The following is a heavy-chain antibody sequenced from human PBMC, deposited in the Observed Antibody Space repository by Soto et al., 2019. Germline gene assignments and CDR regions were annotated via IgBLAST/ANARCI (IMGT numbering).Heavy chain of an antibody. CDR2: IDIAGSTT. CDR1: GFTFSSYR. V-gene: IGHV3-74*01. D-gene: IGHD6-19*01. CDR3: ARDQTVAGPTTFDY. J-gene: IGHJ4*02. Sequence: GGSMRLSCAASGFTFSSYRMHWVRQAPGKGLVWVSRIDIAGSTTTYADSVKGRFTISRDNAKNTLYLQMNSLRAEDTAVYYCARDQTVAGPTTFDYCGQGTLVT.